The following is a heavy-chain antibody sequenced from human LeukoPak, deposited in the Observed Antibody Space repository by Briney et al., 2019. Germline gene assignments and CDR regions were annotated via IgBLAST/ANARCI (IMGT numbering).Heavy chain of an antibody. CDR1: GFTFSSYG. D-gene: IGHD5-24*01. V-gene: IGHV3-30*02. J-gene: IGHJ4*02. CDR2: IRYDGSNK. Sequence: GGSLRLSCAASGFTFSSYGMHWVRQAPGKGLEWVAFIRYDGSNKYYADSVKGRFTISRDNSKNTLYLQMNSLRAEDTAMYYCAKGDGYNLEHRFDYWGQGTLVTVSS. CDR3: AKGDGYNLEHRFDY.